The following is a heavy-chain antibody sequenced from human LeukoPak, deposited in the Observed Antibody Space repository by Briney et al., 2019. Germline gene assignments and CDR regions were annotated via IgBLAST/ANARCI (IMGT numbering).Heavy chain of an antibody. V-gene: IGHV3-7*01. CDR3: ARVDYGILTGPSVGWFDP. D-gene: IGHD3-9*01. CDR2: IKQDGSEK. J-gene: IGHJ5*02. CDR1: GFTFSGYW. Sequence: GGSLRLSCAASGFTFSGYWMSWVRQAPGKGLEWVANIKQDGSEKYYVDSVKGRFTISRDNAKNSLYLQMNSLRAEDTAVYYCARVDYGILTGPSVGWFDPWGQGTLVTVSS.